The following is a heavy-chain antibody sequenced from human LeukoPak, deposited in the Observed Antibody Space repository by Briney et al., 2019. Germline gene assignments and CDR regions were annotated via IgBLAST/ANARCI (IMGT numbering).Heavy chain of an antibody. CDR1: GFTFSDYY. CDR2: ISSSGSTI. Sequence: GGSLRLSCAASGFTFSDYYMSWIRQAPGKGLEWVSYISSSGSTIYYADSVKGRFTISRDNAKNSLYLQMNSLRAEDTAVYYCARYLLTKAYYYYYMDVWGKGTTVTVSS. D-gene: IGHD3-3*01. J-gene: IGHJ6*03. V-gene: IGHV3-11*04. CDR3: ARYLLTKAYYYYYMDV.